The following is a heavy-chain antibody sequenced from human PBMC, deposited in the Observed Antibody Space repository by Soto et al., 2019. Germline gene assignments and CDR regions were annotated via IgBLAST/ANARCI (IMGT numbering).Heavy chain of an antibody. CDR1: GYTFTNYY. CDR3: ARDRPPDY. V-gene: IGHV1-46*01. Sequence: QVLLMQSGAEMKKPGASMKVSCKASGYTFTNYYIHWVRQAPGQGLEWMGIINPRDGSTTYAQKFQSRVTMTSDSPTSTVYMELSSLESEDTAVYYCARDRPPDYWGQGTLVTVSS. CDR2: INPRDGST. J-gene: IGHJ4*02.